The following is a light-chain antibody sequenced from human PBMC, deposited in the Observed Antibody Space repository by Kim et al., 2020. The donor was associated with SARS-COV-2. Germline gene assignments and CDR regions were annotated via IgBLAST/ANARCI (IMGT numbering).Light chain of an antibody. Sequence: LSPGESATLSCRASQSVSSYLAWYQQKPGQAPRLLIYDASNRAAGIPARFSGSGSGTDFTLTISSLEPEDFAVYYCQQRSSWPLYTFGQGTKLEIK. V-gene: IGKV3-11*01. CDR3: QQRSSWPLYT. CDR2: DAS. J-gene: IGKJ2*01. CDR1: QSVSSY.